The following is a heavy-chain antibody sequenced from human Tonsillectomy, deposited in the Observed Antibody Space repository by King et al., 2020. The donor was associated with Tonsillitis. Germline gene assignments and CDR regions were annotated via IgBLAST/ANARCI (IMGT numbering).Heavy chain of an antibody. V-gene: IGHV4-34*01. CDR1: GGSVSGYY. CDR3: ARGSVGYCSGGGCPGYMDV. Sequence: VQLQQWGAGLLKPSETLSLTCAVYGGSVSGYYWSWIRQPPGKGLEWIGEIYHSGSTNYNPSLKSRVTISVDTSKNQYSLQLSSVTAADTTVYYCARGSVGYCSGGGCPGYMDVWGKGTTVTVSS. D-gene: IGHD2-15*01. CDR2: IYHSGST. J-gene: IGHJ6*03.